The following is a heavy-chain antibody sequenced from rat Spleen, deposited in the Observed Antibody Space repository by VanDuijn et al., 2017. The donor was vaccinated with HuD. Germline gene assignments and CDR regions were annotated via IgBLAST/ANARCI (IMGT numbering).Heavy chain of an antibody. D-gene: IGHD1-4*01. CDR3: TRDQDYPGTPGVMDA. CDR1: GFTFSSFP. CDR2: ISTSGGSP. J-gene: IGHJ2*01. V-gene: IGHV5-46*01. Sequence: EVQLVESGGGLVQPGRSMKLSCAASGFTFSSFPMAWVRQAPTKGLEWVATISTSGGSPYYRDSVKGRFTISRDNAKSTLYLQMNSLRSEDTATYYCTRDQDYPGTPGVMDAWGQGVMVTVSS.